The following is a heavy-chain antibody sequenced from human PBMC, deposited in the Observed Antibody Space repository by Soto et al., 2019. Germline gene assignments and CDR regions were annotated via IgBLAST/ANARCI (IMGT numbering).Heavy chain of an antibody. Sequence: QVQLVQSGTEVKKPGSSVKVSCKASGGTFSSYAISWVRQAPGQGLEWMGGIIPIFGTTNYAQRFQGRVSITADESTSTTYMELSSLRSADTAVYYCAGSYKYGSGTFDAFDIWGPGTLVTVSS. CDR1: GGTFSSYA. V-gene: IGHV1-69*01. D-gene: IGHD3-10*01. J-gene: IGHJ3*02. CDR2: IIPIFGTT. CDR3: AGSYKYGSGTFDAFDI.